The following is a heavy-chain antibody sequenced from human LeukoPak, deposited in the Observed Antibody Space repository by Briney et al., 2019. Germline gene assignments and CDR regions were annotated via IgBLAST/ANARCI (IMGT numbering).Heavy chain of an antibody. Sequence: WASVKVSCKASGYTFTSYGISWVRQAPGQGLEWMGWISAYNGNTNYAQKLQGRVTMTTDTSTSTAYMELRSLRSDDTAVYYCATDVSMTTVAPDAFDIWGQGTMVTVSS. V-gene: IGHV1-18*01. J-gene: IGHJ3*02. CDR1: GYTFTSYG. CDR3: ATDVSMTTVAPDAFDI. CDR2: ISAYNGNT. D-gene: IGHD4-23*01.